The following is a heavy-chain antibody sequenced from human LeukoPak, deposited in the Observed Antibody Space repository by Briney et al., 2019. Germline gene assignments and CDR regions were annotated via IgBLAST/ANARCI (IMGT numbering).Heavy chain of an antibody. D-gene: IGHD3-10*01. V-gene: IGHV3-30*18. CDR3: ANSLDYYSSGSYYNDRYYYGMDV. CDR2: ISYDGSNK. Sequence: GGSLRLSCAASGFTFSSYGMHWVRQAPGKGLEWVAVISYDGSNKYYADSVKGRFTISRDNSKNTLYLQMNSLRAEDTAVYYCANSLDYYSSGSYYNDRYYYGMDVWGQGTTVTVSS. J-gene: IGHJ6*02. CDR1: GFTFSSYG.